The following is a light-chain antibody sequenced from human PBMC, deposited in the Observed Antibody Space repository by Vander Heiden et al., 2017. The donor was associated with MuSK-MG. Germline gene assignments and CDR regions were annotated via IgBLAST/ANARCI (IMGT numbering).Light chain of an antibody. CDR2: DVS. J-gene: IGLJ2*01. Sequence: QSALTQPASVSGSPGQSITISCSGSSSDVGTYDFITWFQQYPGKAPKLLIFDVSGRPSGVSSRFSGSKSGNTASLTISGLQAEDEADYYCCSYAATGAAIFGGGTRL. CDR1: SSDVGTYDF. CDR3: CSYAATGAAI. V-gene: IGLV2-23*02.